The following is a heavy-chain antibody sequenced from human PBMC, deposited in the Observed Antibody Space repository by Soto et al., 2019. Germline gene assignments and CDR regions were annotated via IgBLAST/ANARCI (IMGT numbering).Heavy chain of an antibody. Sequence: QVQLVQSGVEVKKPGSSVKVSCKAAGGSFSIYTVFWVRQAPGQGLEWMGRIIPMFDIANYAQKFQGRVTFNADKVTATGYREMLNLRSDDTAVYYCTLCSWSAAVFDIWGQGTLVTVSS. CDR1: GGSFSIYT. J-gene: IGHJ3*02. V-gene: IGHV1-69*02. CDR3: TLCSWSAAVFDI. CDR2: IIPMFDIA. D-gene: IGHD6-13*01.